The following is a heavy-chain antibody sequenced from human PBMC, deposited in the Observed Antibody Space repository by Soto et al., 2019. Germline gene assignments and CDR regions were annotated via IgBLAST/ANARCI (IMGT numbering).Heavy chain of an antibody. Sequence: GGALRLSCGASGFTFITNGMNWVRQAPGKGLEWLSSISDSGHYIYYADSVKGRFTISRDNAKNSLFLQMNSLRGEDTAVYYCARSGLALPYSASHWFDPWGHGTLVTVSS. CDR2: ISDSGHYI. J-gene: IGHJ5*02. V-gene: IGHV3-21*01. D-gene: IGHD3-22*01. CDR1: GFTFITNG. CDR3: ARSGLALPYSASHWFDP.